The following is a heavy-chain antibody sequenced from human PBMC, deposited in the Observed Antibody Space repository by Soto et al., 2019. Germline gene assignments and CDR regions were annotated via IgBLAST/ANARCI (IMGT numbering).Heavy chain of an antibody. CDR1: GGSISSYY. J-gene: IGHJ6*02. Sequence: PSETLSLTCTVSGGSISSYYWSWIRQPPGKGLEWIGYIYYSGSTNYNPSLKSRVTISVDTSKNQFSLKLSSVTAADTAVYYCARVGLKEYGMDVWGQGTTVTVSS. CDR3: ARVGLKEYGMDV. CDR2: IYYSGST. V-gene: IGHV4-59*12.